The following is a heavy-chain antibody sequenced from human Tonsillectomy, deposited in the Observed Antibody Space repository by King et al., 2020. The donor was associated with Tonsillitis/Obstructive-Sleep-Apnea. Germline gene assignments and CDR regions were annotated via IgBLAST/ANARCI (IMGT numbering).Heavy chain of an antibody. D-gene: IGHD2-2*01. CDR2: INPSGCRT. J-gene: IGHJ4*02. CDR3: ARDGSVVVPAAIVY. CDR1: GYTFTSYY. Sequence: QLVQSGAEVKKPGASVKVSCKASGYTFTSYYMHWVRQAPGQGLDWMGIINPSGCRTSSAQKFQGRVTMTRDTSTSTVYMGLSSLRSEDTAVYYCARDGSVVVPAAIVYWGQGTLVTVSS. V-gene: IGHV1-46*01.